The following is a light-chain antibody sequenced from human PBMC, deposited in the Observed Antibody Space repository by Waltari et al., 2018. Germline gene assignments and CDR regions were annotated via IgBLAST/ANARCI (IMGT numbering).Light chain of an antibody. CDR1: QSVSSY. J-gene: IGKJ5*01. CDR3: QQRSNWPTIT. Sequence: EIVLTQSPATLSLSPGERATLSCRASQSVSSYVAWYQQKPGQAPRLLIYDASNRATGIPARFSGSGSGTDFTLTISSLEPEDFAVYYCQQRSNWPTITFGQGTRLEIK. V-gene: IGKV3-11*01. CDR2: DAS.